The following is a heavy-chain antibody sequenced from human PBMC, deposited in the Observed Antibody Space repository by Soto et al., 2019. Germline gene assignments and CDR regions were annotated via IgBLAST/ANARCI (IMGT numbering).Heavy chain of an antibody. V-gene: IGHV5-51*01. CDR1: GYNFANYW. Sequence: PGESLKISCKGSGYNFANYWIGWVRQMPGKGLEWLGIIYPGDSDTRYSSSFQGQVTISADKSISTAYLQWSSLKASDTAMFYCARLSYYYDTSGYSPLAYWGQGTLVTVSS. D-gene: IGHD3-22*01. CDR3: ARLSYYYDTSGYSPLAY. CDR2: IYPGDSDT. J-gene: IGHJ4*02.